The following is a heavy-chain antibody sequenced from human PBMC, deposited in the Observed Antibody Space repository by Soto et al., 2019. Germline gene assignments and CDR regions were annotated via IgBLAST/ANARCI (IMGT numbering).Heavy chain of an antibody. CDR1: GGTFSSYA. V-gene: IGHV1-69*13. CDR2: IIPIFGTA. D-gene: IGHD3-3*01. Sequence: SVKVSCKASGGTFSSYAISWVRQAPGQGLEWMGGIIPIFGTANYAQKFQGRVTITADESTSTAYMELSSLRSEDTAVYYCARDRITIFGVVISDGMDVWGQGTTVTVSS. J-gene: IGHJ6*02. CDR3: ARDRITIFGVVISDGMDV.